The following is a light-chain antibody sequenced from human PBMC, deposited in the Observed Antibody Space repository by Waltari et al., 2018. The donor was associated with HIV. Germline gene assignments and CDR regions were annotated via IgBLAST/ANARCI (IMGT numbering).Light chain of an antibody. J-gene: IGLJ1*01. V-gene: IGLV2-11*01. CDR1: SSDV. CDR3: CSYTDMYGFV. CDR2: DVT. Sequence: QSALTQPRSVSGSPGQSVTISCTGTSSDVSWYQQHPGKAPRLIIYDVTKRPSGVPDRFSGSEAGDTSSLTISGLQADDEAEYFCCSYTDMYGFVFGIGTTVSV.